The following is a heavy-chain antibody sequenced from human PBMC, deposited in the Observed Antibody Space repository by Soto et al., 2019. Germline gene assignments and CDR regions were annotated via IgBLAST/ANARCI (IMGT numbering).Heavy chain of an antibody. CDR1: GNTFHNYG. CDR3: ARAPFDY. V-gene: IGHV1-3*01. Sequence: AFMKVSCKASGNTFHNYGIHRVRQAPGQSLEWKGWIQGGNRNTKYSQKFQGRVTITRETSASTAYMELSSLRSEDTALYYCARAPFDYWAQGTLVTVSS. J-gene: IGHJ4*02. CDR2: IQGGNRNT.